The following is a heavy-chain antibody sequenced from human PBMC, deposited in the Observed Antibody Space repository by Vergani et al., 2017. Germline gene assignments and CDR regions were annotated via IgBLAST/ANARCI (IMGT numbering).Heavy chain of an antibody. CDR1: GGSISSSSYY. D-gene: IGHD2-15*01. Sequence: QLQLQESGPGLVKPSETLSLTCTVSGGSISSSSYYWGWIRQPPGKGLAWIGSIYYSGSTYYNPSLESRVTISVDTSKNQFSLKLSSVTAADTAVYYCAREWWSVGYCSGGSCSDAFDIWGQGTMVTVSS. CDR3: AREWWSVGYCSGGSCSDAFDI. V-gene: IGHV4-39*07. CDR2: IYYSGST. J-gene: IGHJ3*02.